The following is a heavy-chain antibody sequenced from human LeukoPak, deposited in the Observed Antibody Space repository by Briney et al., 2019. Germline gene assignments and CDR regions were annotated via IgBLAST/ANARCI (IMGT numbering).Heavy chain of an antibody. CDR2: INPNSGAT. V-gene: IGHV1-2*02. D-gene: IGHD2-2*01. CDR3: ARHYCSSTSCYAWDY. CDR1: GYTFTGYY. J-gene: IGHJ4*02. Sequence: GASAKVSCKASGYTFTGYYMHWVRQAPGQGLEWMGWINPNSGATNYAQTLQGGVTMHHDTSISTAYMELSRVRSDDTEVYYCARHYCSSTSCYAWDYWGQGTLVTVSS.